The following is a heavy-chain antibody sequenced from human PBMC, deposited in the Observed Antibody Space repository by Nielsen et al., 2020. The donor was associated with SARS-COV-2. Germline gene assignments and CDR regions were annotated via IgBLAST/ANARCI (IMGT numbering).Heavy chain of an antibody. V-gene: IGHV1-69*01. CDR2: IIPIFGTA. J-gene: IGHJ4*02. CDR3: ARGYRTGYCSGGSCYGPVDY. D-gene: IGHD2-15*01. Sequence: WVRQAPGRGLEWMGWIIPIFGTANYAQKFQGRVTITADESTSTAYMELSSLRSEDTAVYYCARGYRTGYCSGGSCYGPVDYWGQGTLVTVSS.